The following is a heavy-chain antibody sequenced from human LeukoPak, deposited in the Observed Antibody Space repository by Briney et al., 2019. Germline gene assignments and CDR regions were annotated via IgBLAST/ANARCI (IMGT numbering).Heavy chain of an antibody. CDR2: ISGSGGTT. Sequence: GGSLRLSCAASGFTFSSYAMSWFRQAPGKGLEWVSTISGSGGTTYHADPVKGRFTISRDNSKNTLYLQMNSLRVEDTAVYYCAKESPQFDYWGQGTLVTVSS. V-gene: IGHV3-23*01. CDR3: AKESPQFDY. J-gene: IGHJ4*02. CDR1: GFTFSSYA.